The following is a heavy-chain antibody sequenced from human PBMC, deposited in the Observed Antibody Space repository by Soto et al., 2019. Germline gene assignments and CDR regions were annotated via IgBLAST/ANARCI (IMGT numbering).Heavy chain of an antibody. CDR3: ARDHRRLRLLYYFDY. J-gene: IGHJ4*02. V-gene: IGHV3-30-3*01. CDR2: ISYDGSNK. CDR1: GFTFSSYA. D-gene: IGHD5-18*01. Sequence: GGSLRLSCAASGFTFSSYAMHWVRQAPGKGLEWVAVISYDGSNKYYADSVKGRFTISRDNSKNTLYLQMNSLRAEDTAVYYCARDHRRLRLLYYFDYWGQGTLVTVSS.